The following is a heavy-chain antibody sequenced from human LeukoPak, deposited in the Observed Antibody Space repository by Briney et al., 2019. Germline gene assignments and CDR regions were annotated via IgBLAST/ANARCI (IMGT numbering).Heavy chain of an antibody. D-gene: IGHD3-22*01. V-gene: IGHV1-2*06. CDR2: INPNSGGT. CDR1: AYSFTDYY. J-gene: IGHJ4*02. Sequence: ASVKVSCKASAYSFTDYYIHWVRQAPGQGLEWMVRINPNSGGTDYARKFQGRVTKTRDPSISAAYMELSRLRSDDTAVYYCARSSPTYYFDSSGYSYGDYWGQGPLVIVSS. CDR3: ARSSPTYYFDSSGYSYGDY.